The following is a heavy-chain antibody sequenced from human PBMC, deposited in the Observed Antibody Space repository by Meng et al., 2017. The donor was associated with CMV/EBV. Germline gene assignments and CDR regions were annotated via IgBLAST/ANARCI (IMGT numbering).Heavy chain of an antibody. CDR3: TRRTTDFWSGYYSSYYYYGMDV. J-gene: IGHJ6*02. Sequence: GESLKISCTASGFTFGDYAMSWVRQAPGKGLGWVGFIRSKAYGGTTEYAASVKGRFTISRDDSKSIAYLQMNSLKTEDTAVYYCTRRTTDFWSGYYSSYYYYGMDVWGQGTTVTVSS. D-gene: IGHD3-3*01. CDR2: IRSKAYGGTT. CDR1: GFTFGDYA. V-gene: IGHV3-49*04.